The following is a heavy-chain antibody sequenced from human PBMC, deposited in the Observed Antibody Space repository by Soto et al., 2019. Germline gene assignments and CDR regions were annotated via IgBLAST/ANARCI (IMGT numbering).Heavy chain of an antibody. CDR1: GFTFSSYG. CDR3: VSGDSGYDVLYN. D-gene: IGHD5-12*01. V-gene: IGHV3-30*03. J-gene: IGHJ4*02. CDR2: ISYDGSNK. Sequence: GGSLRLSCAASGFTFSSYGMHWVRQAPGKGLEWVAVISYDGSNKYYADSVKGRFTISRDNSKNTLYLQMNSLRAEDTAVYYCVSGDSGYDVLYNWGQGTLVTVSS.